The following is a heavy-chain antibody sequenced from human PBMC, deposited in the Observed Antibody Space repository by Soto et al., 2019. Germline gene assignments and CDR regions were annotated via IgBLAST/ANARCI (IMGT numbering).Heavy chain of an antibody. D-gene: IGHD4-17*01. Sequence: GGSPRLCCAASGLTFSSYAMGWVRKDTGKGLEWVSAISGSGGSTYYADSVKGRFTISRDNSKNTLYLQMNSLRAEDTAVYYCAKNQSPGTTVIWFDPWGQGTLVIGSS. CDR3: AKNQSPGTTVIWFDP. V-gene: IGHV3-23*01. J-gene: IGHJ5*02. CDR2: ISGSGGST. CDR1: GLTFSSYA.